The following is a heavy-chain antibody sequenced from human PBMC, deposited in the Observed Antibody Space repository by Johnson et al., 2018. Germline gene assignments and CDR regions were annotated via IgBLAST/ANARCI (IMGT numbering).Heavy chain of an antibody. J-gene: IGHJ1*01. D-gene: IGHD3-22*01. CDR3: AKEVKYYYDSSGFSGDFQH. CDR2: IWYDGSNK. V-gene: IGHV3-33*06. Sequence: QVQLVESGGGVVQPGRSLRLSCAASGFTFSSYGMHWVRQAPGKGLEWVAVIWYDGSNKYYADSVKGRFTISRDNSKNTLYLQMNSLRAEDTAVYYCAKEVKYYYDSSGFSGDFQHWGQGTLVTVSS. CDR1: GFTFSSYG.